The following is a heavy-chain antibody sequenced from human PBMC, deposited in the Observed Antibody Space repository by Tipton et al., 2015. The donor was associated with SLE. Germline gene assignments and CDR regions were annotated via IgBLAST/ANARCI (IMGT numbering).Heavy chain of an antibody. CDR1: GFTFSSYA. V-gene: IGHV3-23*01. D-gene: IGHD2-2*01. J-gene: IGHJ6*03. Sequence: GSLRLSCAASGFTFSSYAMSWVRQAPGKGLEWVSAISGSGGSTYYADSVKGRFTISRDNSKNTLYLQMNSLRAEDTAVYYCARDCPAATCYYYYMDVWGKGTTVTVSS. CDR2: ISGSGGST. CDR3: ARDCPAATCYYYYMDV.